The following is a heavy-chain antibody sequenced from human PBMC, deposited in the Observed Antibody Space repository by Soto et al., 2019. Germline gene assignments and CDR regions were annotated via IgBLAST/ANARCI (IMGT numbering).Heavy chain of an antibody. CDR1: GFTFSTFD. D-gene: IGHD3-9*01. Sequence: EVQLLESGGGLVQPGGSLRLSCAASGFTFSTFDMSWVRQAPGKGLEWVSAILGSTGNTYYADSVKGRFTISKDNSENALFLHMNSLRPEDTALSDCTKGAWLDYWGQGMLVTVSS. V-gene: IGHV3-23*01. CDR2: ILGSTGNT. CDR3: TKGAWLDY. J-gene: IGHJ4*02.